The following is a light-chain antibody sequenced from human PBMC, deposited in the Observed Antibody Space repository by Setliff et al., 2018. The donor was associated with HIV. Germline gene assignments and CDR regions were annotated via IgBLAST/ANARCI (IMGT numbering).Light chain of an antibody. CDR2: EVN. J-gene: IGLJ1*01. Sequence: QSALTQPASVSGSPGQSITISCTGNSSNVGSYNLVSWYQQHSDKSPKLMIYEVNKRPSGVSDRFSGSKSGNTASLTISGLQAEDEADYHCCSYARTSPYVFGSGTKV. V-gene: IGLV2-23*02. CDR3: CSYARTSPYV. CDR1: SSNVGSYNL.